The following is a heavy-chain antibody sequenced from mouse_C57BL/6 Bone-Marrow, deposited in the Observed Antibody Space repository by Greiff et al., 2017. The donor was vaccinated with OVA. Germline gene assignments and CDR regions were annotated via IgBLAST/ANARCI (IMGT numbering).Heavy chain of an antibody. CDR1: GYTFTSYW. D-gene: IGHD1-3*01. CDR3: ARREGVAGALYFDY. J-gene: IGHJ2*01. Sequence: VQLQQPGAELVKPGASVKLSCKASGYTFTSYWMHWVKQRPGQGLEWIGMIHPNSGSTNYNEKFKSKATLTVDKSSSTAYMQLSSLTSEDSAVXYCARREGVAGALYFDYWGQGTTLTVSS. V-gene: IGHV1-64*01. CDR2: IHPNSGST.